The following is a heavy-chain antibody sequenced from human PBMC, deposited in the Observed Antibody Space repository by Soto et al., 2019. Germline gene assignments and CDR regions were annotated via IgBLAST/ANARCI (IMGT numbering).Heavy chain of an antibody. CDR2: INPHSGDT. Sequence: QEQLVQSGSEVKKPGASVRVSCKASGYTFIKHYIPWLRQAPGQGPEWMGWINPHSGDTRFAQDFQDRVTMTRDTSFNTAYMELSILTSADTAFLYCAVYDQVATLHRWGPGTLVTV. CDR1: GYTFIKHY. D-gene: IGHD3-22*01. CDR3: AVYDQVATLHR. J-gene: IGHJ4*03. V-gene: IGHV1-2*02.